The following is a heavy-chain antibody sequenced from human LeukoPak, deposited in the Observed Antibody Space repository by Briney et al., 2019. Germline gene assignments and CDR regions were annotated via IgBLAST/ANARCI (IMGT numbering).Heavy chain of an antibody. V-gene: IGHV4-59*07. CDR1: GASISIYY. CDR3: ARSDETYYYDSSGSVHYFDY. D-gene: IGHD3-22*01. Sequence: SPSLSPAWTVAGASISIYYGSSIRHPPGKGLGWLGYIYLGGSTTYNPSLKSRVTISVDTSKNQFSLKLSSVTAADTAVYYCARSDETYYYDSSGSVHYFDYWGQGTLVTVSS. CDR2: IYLGGST. J-gene: IGHJ4*02.